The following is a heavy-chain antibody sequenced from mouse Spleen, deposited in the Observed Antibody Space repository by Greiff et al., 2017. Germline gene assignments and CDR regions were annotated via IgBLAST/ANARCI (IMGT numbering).Heavy chain of an antibody. CDR3: ARSQFITTVVETYYYAMDY. D-gene: IGHD1-1*01. CDR1: GYTFTSYW. Sequence: QVQLQQPGAELVKPGASVKMSCKAFGYTFTSYWITWVKQRPGQGLEWIGDIYPGSGSTNYNEKFKSKATLTVDTSSSTAYMQLSSLTSEDSAVYYCARSQFITTVVETYYYAMDYWGQGTSVTVSS. CDR2: IYPGSGST. V-gene: IGHV1-55*01. J-gene: IGHJ4*01.